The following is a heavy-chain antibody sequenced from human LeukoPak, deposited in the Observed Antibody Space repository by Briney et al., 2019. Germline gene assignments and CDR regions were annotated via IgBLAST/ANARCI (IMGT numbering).Heavy chain of an antibody. CDR1: GFTFSNYV. J-gene: IGHJ4*02. Sequence: GGSLRLXCAASGFTFSNYVIHWVRQAPGKGLEWVSLIRYDGSSKYYADSVRGRFTISRDNSKNTLYLQMNSLRAEDTAVYYCARYSGNYGLDYWGQGTLVTVSS. CDR3: ARYSGNYGLDY. CDR2: IRYDGSSK. V-gene: IGHV3-30*02. D-gene: IGHD4-17*01.